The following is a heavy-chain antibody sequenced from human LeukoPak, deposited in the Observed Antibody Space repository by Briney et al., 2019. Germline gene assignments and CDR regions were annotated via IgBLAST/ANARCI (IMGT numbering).Heavy chain of an antibody. Sequence: PGGSLRLSCVASGLTVSSSYMSWVRQAPGKGLEWVSVIYSLGTTYYADSVKGRFTISRDYSRNTLYLQMNSLRAEDTAVYYCAREKGVAGAYYFDYWGQGTLVTASS. J-gene: IGHJ4*02. D-gene: IGHD6-19*01. V-gene: IGHV3-53*01. CDR2: IYSLGTT. CDR1: GLTVSSSY. CDR3: AREKGVAGAYYFDY.